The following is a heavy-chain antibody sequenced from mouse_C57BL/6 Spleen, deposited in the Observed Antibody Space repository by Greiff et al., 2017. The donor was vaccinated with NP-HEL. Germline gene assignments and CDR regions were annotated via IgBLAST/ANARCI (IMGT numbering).Heavy chain of an antibody. CDR1: GYAFSSYW. V-gene: IGHV1-80*01. Sequence: VKLMESGAELVKPGASVKISCKASGYAFSSYWMNWVKQRPGKGLEWIGQIYPGDGDTNYNGKFKGKATLTADKSSSTAYMQLSSLTSEDSAVYFCASHYGSSYWYFDVWGTGTTVTVSS. CDR2: IYPGDGDT. J-gene: IGHJ1*03. CDR3: ASHYGSSYWYFDV. D-gene: IGHD1-1*01.